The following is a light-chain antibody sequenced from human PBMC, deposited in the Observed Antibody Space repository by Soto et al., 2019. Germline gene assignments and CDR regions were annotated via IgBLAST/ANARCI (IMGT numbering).Light chain of an antibody. J-gene: IGLJ1*01. CDR1: SSDVGGYNF. CDR2: DVN. CDR3: SSYTSASTLV. Sequence: QSALTQPASVSGSPGQSITISCSGTSSDVGGYNFVCWFQHHPGKDPKLMIYDVNNRPSGVSSRFSGSKSGNTASLTISGLQAEDEADYYCSSYTSASTLVFGTGTKLTVL. V-gene: IGLV2-14*03.